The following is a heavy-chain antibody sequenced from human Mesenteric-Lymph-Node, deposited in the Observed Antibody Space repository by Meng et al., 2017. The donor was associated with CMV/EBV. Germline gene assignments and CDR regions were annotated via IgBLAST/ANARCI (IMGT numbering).Heavy chain of an antibody. V-gene: IGHV3-11*04. CDR3: ARQVDY. Sequence: GESLKISCAASGFSFSDYYMSWIRQAPGKGLEWISYISSSANTIYYADSVQGRFTISRDNAKNLLYLQMNSLRAEDTAVYYCARQVDYWGQGTLVTVSS. J-gene: IGHJ4*02. CDR1: GFSFSDYY. CDR2: ISSSANTI.